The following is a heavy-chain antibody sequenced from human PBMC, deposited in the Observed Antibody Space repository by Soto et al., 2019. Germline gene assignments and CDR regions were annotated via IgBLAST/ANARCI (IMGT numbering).Heavy chain of an antibody. J-gene: IGHJ6*02. CDR2: INPNSGGT. CDR1: GYTFTGYY. CDR3: ARGGIQYSSRWEVLWYGMDV. Sequence: ASVKVSCKASGYTFTGYYMHWVRQAPGQGLEWMGWINPNSGGTNYAQKFQGWVTMTRDTSISTAYMELSRLRSDDTAVYYCARGGIQYSSRWEVLWYGMDVWGQGTTVTVSS. D-gene: IGHD6-19*01. V-gene: IGHV1-2*04.